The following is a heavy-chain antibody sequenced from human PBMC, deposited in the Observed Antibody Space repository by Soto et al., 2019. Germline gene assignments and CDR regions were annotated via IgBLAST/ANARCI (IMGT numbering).Heavy chain of an antibody. CDR3: ARSEIYYDSSGYYDDFDY. J-gene: IGHJ4*02. D-gene: IGHD3-22*01. CDR1: GYTFTGYY. CDR2: INPNSGGT. V-gene: IGHV1-2*04. Sequence: ASVKVSCKASGYTFTGYYMHWVRQAPGQGLEWMGWINPNSGGTNYAQKFQGWVTMTRDTSISTAYMELSRLRSDDTAVYYCARSEIYYDSSGYYDDFDYWGQGTLVTVPQ.